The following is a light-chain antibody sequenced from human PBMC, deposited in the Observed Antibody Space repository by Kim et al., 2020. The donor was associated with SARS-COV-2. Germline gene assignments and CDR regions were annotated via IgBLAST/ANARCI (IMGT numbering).Light chain of an antibody. V-gene: IGLV3-1*01. CDR3: QAWDSVTVV. CDR1: GFVTKS. CDR2: QDN. Sequence: SVSPGLPASLTCSREGFVTKSTHGYQHNPGQSPVVVIYQDNKRPSGIPQRFSGSNSGNTATLTISETQAMDEADYYGQAWDSVTVVFGGGTQLTVL. J-gene: IGLJ3*02.